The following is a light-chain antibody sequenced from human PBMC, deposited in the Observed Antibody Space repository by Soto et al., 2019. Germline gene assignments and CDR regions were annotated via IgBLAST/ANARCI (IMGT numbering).Light chain of an antibody. V-gene: IGKV1-39*01. CDR2: SAS. J-gene: IGKJ5*01. Sequence: DIQMPQSPSSLSASIGDRVTLTCRSSQSIGNYLNWYQQKPGKAPSLLIHSASTLQNGVPSRFSGSGSGTEFTFTISGLQPDDVATYYCQASYTTPLTFGQGTRL. CDR3: QASYTTPLT. CDR1: QSIGNY.